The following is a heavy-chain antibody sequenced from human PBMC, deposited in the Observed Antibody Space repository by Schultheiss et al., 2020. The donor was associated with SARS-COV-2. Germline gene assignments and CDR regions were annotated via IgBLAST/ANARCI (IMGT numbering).Heavy chain of an antibody. V-gene: IGHV3-23*01. CDR1: GFTFSSYA. CDR3: ARLILQWLEGEYFDY. J-gene: IGHJ4*02. Sequence: GGSLRLSCAASGFTFSSYAMSWVRQAPGKGLEWVSAISGSGGSTYYADSVKGRFTISRDNAKNSLYLQMNSLRAEDTAVYYCARLILQWLEGEYFDYWGQGTLVTVSS. CDR2: ISGSGGST. D-gene: IGHD6-19*01.